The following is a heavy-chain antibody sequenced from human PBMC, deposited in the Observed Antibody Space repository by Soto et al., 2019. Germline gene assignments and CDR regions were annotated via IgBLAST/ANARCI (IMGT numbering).Heavy chain of an antibody. D-gene: IGHD3-22*01. Sequence: EVQLLESGGGLVQPGGSLRLSCAASGFTFSSYAMSWVRQAPGKGLEWVSTISHSGGNTYYTDSVKGRFTISRDNSKNTLFLRMNGLRVEDTALYYCAKGADYYDTGGYYSGRDWGQGTLVTVSS. J-gene: IGHJ4*02. CDR2: ISHSGGNT. CDR3: AKGADYYDTGGYYSGRD. CDR1: GFTFSSYA. V-gene: IGHV3-23*01.